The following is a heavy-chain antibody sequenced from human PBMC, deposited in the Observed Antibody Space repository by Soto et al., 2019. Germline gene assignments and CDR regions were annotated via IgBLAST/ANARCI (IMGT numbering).Heavy chain of an antibody. CDR2: INHSGST. CDR3: AREIRITMIVVGKGYAFDI. D-gene: IGHD3-22*01. Sequence: PSETLSLTCAVYGGSFSGYYWSWIRQPPGKGLEWIGEINHSGSTNYNPSLKSRVTISVDTSKNQFSLKLSSVTAADTAVYYCAREIRITMIVVGKGYAFDIWGQGTMVPVSS. J-gene: IGHJ3*02. CDR1: GGSFSGYY. V-gene: IGHV4-34*01.